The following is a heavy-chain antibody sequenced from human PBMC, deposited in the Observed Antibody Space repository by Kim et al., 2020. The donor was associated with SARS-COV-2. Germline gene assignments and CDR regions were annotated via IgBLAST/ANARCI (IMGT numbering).Heavy chain of an antibody. CDR3: AREGRIQLWLDY. J-gene: IGHJ4*02. D-gene: IGHD5-18*01. Sequence: GGSLRLSCAASGFTFSSYEMNWVRQAPGKGLEWVSYISSSGSTIYYADSVKGRFTISRDNAKNSLYLQMNSLRAEDTAVYYCAREGRIQLWLDYWGQGTLVTVSS. V-gene: IGHV3-48*03. CDR2: ISSSGSTI. CDR1: GFTFSSYE.